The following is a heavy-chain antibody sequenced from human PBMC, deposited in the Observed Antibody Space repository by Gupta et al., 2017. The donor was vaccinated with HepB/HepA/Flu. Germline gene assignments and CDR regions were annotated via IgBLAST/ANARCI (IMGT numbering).Heavy chain of an antibody. J-gene: IGHJ4*02. CDR3: AADLPYCSSTSCHRGYFDY. D-gene: IGHD2-2*01. Sequence: QLQLQESGPGLVKPSETLSLTCTVSGGSISSSSYYWGWIRQPPGKGLEWIGSIYYSGSTYYNPSLKSRVTISVDTSKNQFSLKLSSVTAAETAVYYCAADLPYCSSTSCHRGYFDYWGQGTLVTVSS. CDR2: IYYSGST. CDR1: GGSISSSSYY. V-gene: IGHV4-39*01.